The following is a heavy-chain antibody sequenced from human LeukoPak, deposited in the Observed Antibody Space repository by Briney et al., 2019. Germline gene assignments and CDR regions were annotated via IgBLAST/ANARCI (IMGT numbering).Heavy chain of an antibody. CDR2: IRYDGSNK. D-gene: IGHD3-10*01. Sequence: GGSLRLSCAASGFTFSSYGMHWVRQAPGKGLEWVAFIRYDGSNKYYADSVKGRFTISRDNSKSTLYLQMNSLRAEDTAAYYCAKDLLWFGELGGSFDYWGQGTLVTVSS. CDR3: AKDLLWFGELGGSFDY. J-gene: IGHJ4*02. CDR1: GFTFSSYG. V-gene: IGHV3-30*02.